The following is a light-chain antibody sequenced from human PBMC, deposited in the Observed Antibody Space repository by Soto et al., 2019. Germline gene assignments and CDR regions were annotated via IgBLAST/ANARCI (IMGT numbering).Light chain of an antibody. V-gene: IGLV2-14*03. J-gene: IGLJ2*01. Sequence: QSALTQPASVSGSPGQSITISFTGASSDVGGYNYVSWYQQHPRKAPKLMIYDVSNRPSGVSNRFSGSKSDNTASLTISGLKCEDEADYYCSSYTVISVVFGGGTKLTVL. CDR2: DVS. CDR3: SSYTVISVV. CDR1: SSDVGGYNY.